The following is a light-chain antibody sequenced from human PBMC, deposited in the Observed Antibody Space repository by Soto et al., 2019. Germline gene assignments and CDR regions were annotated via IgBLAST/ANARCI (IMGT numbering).Light chain of an antibody. CDR3: QKYNNAPPYT. J-gene: IGKJ2*01. CDR1: QGISNY. V-gene: IGKV1-27*01. CDR2: AAS. Sequence: DIQMTQSPSSLSASVGDRVTITCRASQGISNYLAWYQQKPGKVPKLLIYAASTLHSGVPSRFSGSGSGTDFTLTISSLQPEDVATYFCQKYNNAPPYTFGQGTKLEIK.